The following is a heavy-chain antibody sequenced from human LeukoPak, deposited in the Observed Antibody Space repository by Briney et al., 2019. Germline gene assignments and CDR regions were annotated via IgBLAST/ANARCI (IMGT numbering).Heavy chain of an antibody. Sequence: PSETLSLTCTVSGGSISSYYWSWIRQPPGKGLEWIGYIYYSGTTNYNPSLKSRVTISVDTSKNQFSLKLSSVTAADTAVYYCARGVYIAAAQYGYWDQGTLVTVSS. CDR1: GGSISSYY. CDR3: ARGVYIAAAQYGY. CDR2: IYYSGTT. V-gene: IGHV4-59*01. D-gene: IGHD6-13*01. J-gene: IGHJ4*02.